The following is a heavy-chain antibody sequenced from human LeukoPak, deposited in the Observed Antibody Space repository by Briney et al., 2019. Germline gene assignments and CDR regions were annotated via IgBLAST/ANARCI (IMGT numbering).Heavy chain of an antibody. J-gene: IGHJ3*02. Sequence: PGGSLRLSCAASGFTFSSYGMHWVRQAPGKGLEWVAFIRYDGSNKYYADSVKGRFTISRDNSKNTLYLQMNSLRAEDTAVYYCAKDQFVVVPATDAFDIWGQRTMVTVSS. CDR2: IRYDGSNK. CDR3: AKDQFVVVPATDAFDI. CDR1: GFTFSSYG. V-gene: IGHV3-30*02. D-gene: IGHD2-2*01.